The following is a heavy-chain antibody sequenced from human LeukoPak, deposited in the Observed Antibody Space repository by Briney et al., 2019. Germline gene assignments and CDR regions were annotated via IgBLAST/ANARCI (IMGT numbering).Heavy chain of an antibody. CDR1: GITLSNYG. Sequence: GGSLRLSRAVSGITLSNYGMSWVRQAPGKGLEWVAVIWYDGSNKYYADSVKGRFTISRDNSKNTLYLQVNSLRAEDTAVYYCARDFTPIMTTVTTLDYWGQGTLVTVSS. CDR2: IWYDGSNK. J-gene: IGHJ4*02. V-gene: IGHV3-33*08. D-gene: IGHD4-17*01. CDR3: ARDFTPIMTTVTTLDY.